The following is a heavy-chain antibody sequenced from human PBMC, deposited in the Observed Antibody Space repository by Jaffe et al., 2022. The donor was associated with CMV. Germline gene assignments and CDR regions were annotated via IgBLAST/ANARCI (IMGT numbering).Heavy chain of an antibody. CDR3: AKDYGATVAGKGPFDP. J-gene: IGHJ5*02. V-gene: IGHV3-23*01. D-gene: IGHD6-19*01. CDR2: ISGSGGST. CDR1: GFTFSSYA. Sequence: EVQLLESGGGLVQPGGSLRLSCAASGFTFSSYAMSWVRQAPGKGLEWVSAISGSGGSTYYADSVKGRFTISRDNSKNTLYLQMNSLRAEDTAVYYCAKDYGATVAGKGPFDPWGQGTLVTVSS.